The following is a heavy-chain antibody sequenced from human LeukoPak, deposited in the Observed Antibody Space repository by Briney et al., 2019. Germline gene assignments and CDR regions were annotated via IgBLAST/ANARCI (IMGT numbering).Heavy chain of an antibody. D-gene: IGHD2-2*01. CDR3: AREANPYCSSTSCYPH. Sequence: SETLSLTCIVSGDSISSRSHYWGWIRQPPGKGLEWIGSIYYSGSIYYNPSLKSRVTISVDTSKNQFSLKLSSVTAADTAVYYCAREANPYCSSTSCYPHWGQGTLVTVSS. CDR1: GDSISSRSHY. V-gene: IGHV4-39*07. CDR2: IYYSGSI. J-gene: IGHJ4*02.